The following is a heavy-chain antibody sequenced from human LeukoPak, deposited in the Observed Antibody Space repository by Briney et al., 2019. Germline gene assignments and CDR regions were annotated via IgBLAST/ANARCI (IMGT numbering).Heavy chain of an antibody. Sequence: GGSLRLSCAASGFTFSNYNFYWVRQAPGKGLEWVSSISSTSSYIYYADSVKGRFTISRDNAKNTVYLHMNSLRVEDTAVYYCTSFFETNWGQGTLVTVSS. CDR1: GFTFSNYN. J-gene: IGHJ4*02. V-gene: IGHV3-21*06. CDR2: ISSTSSYI. CDR3: TSFFETN. D-gene: IGHD2/OR15-2a*01.